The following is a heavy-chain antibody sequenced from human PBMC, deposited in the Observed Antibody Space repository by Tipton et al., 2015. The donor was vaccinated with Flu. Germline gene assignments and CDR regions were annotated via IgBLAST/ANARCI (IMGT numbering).Heavy chain of an antibody. CDR2: IYTSGST. V-gene: IGHV4-4*07. J-gene: IGHJ4*02. D-gene: IGHD3-10*01. CDR3: ARDRRTYYYGSGSYELSG. Sequence: TLSLTCTVSGGSISSCYWSWIRQPAGKGLEWIGRIYTSGSTNYNPSLKSRVTMSVDTSKNQFSLKLSSVTAADTAVYYCARDRRTYYYGSGSYELSGWGQGTLVTVSS. CDR1: GGSISSCY.